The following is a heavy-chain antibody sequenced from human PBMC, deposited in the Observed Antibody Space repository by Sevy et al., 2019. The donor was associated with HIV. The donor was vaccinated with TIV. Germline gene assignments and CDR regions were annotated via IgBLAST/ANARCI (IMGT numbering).Heavy chain of an antibody. Sequence: AGSLRLSCAASGFTFSSYSINWVRQAPGKGLEWVSSITGSGHSTFYTDSVKGRFTISRDNSNNTMYLHMNSLRAEDTAIYYCARGAHGYYYYMDVWGKGTTVTVSS. V-gene: IGHV3-23*01. D-gene: IGHD3-10*01. CDR3: ARGAHGYYYYMDV. CDR2: ITGSGHST. CDR1: GFTFSSYS. J-gene: IGHJ6*03.